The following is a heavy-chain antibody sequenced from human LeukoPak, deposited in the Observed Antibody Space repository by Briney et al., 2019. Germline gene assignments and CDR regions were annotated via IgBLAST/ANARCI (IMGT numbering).Heavy chain of an antibody. J-gene: IGHJ6*02. V-gene: IGHV3-7*01. CDR1: GFTFSSYW. D-gene: IGHD3-10*01. CDR3: ARGARFFYYAMDV. CDR2: VKQDGSEK. Sequence: GGSLRLSCAASGFTFSSYWMSWVRQAPGKGLEWVANVKQDGSEKYYVDSVKGRFTISRDSAKNSLYLQMNSLRAEDTAVYYCARGARFFYYAMDVWGQGTTVTVSS.